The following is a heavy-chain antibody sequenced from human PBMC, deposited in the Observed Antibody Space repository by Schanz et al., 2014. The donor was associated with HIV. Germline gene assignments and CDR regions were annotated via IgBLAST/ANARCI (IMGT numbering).Heavy chain of an antibody. J-gene: IGHJ4*02. V-gene: IGHV1-18*01. CDR2: ISAYNGHT. CDR1: GYPFSNSG. D-gene: IGHD6-13*01. CDR3: ARDPEGIAAAGSDY. Sequence: QVQVVQSGAEMKKPGASVKVSCRATGYPFSNSGVSWVRQAPGQGLEWMGWISAYNGHTSYAPKFQGRVTMTRDTSTTTVYMELRSLRSDDRAVYYCARDPEGIAAAGSDYWGQGTLVTVSS.